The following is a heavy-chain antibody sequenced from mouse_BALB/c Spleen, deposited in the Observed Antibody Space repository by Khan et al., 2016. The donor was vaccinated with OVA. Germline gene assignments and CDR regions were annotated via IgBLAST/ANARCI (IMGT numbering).Heavy chain of an antibody. CDR1: GYTFTDYA. Sequence: QVQLQQPGAELVRPGVSVKISCKASGYTFTDYAMHWVKQRHAKSLEWIGVISTNYGDADYNQKFQGKASMTVDRSSSTVYMELARLTSEDSAIYFCVRGGMFAYWGQGPLVTVSA. J-gene: IGHJ3*01. D-gene: IGHD1-1*02. CDR2: ISTNYGDA. V-gene: IGHV1S137*01. CDR3: VRGGMFAY.